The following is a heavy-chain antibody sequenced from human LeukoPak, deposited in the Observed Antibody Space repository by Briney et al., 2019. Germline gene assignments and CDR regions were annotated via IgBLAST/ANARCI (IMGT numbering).Heavy chain of an antibody. CDR1: GFTVSSNY. D-gene: IGHD5-18*01. V-gene: IGHV3-53*01. CDR2: IYSGGTT. CDR3: ATSVDTAMVSDY. J-gene: IGHJ4*02. Sequence: GGSLRLSCAASGFTVSSNYMSWVRQAPGKGLEWVSVIYSGGTTYYADSVKGRFTISRDISKNTLYLQMNSLRADDTAVYYCATSVDTAMVSDYWGQGTLVTVSS.